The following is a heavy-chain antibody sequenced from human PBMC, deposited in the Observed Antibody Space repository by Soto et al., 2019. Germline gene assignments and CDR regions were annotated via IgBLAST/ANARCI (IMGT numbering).Heavy chain of an antibody. CDR3: AIANGWYSFDY. Sequence: SETLSVTCTVSGGSISSYYWSWIRQPPGKGLEWIGYIYYSGSTNYNPSLKSRVTISVDTSKNQFSLKLNSVTAADTAVYYCAIANGWYSFDYWGQGALVTV. D-gene: IGHD2-15*01. CDR2: IYYSGST. CDR1: GGSISSYY. V-gene: IGHV4-59*01. J-gene: IGHJ4*02.